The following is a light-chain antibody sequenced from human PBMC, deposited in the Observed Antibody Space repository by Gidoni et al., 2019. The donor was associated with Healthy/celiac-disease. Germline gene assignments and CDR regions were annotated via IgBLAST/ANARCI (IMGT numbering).Light chain of an antibody. CDR3: SSYTSSSTLRGV. CDR1: SSDVGGYNY. Sequence: QSALTQPASVSGSPGTSITISCTGTSSDVGGYNYVSWYQPHPGKAPKLMIYEVSNRPSGVSNRFSGSKSGNTASLTISGLQAEDEADYYCSSYTSSSTLRGVFGGGTKLTVL. CDR2: EVS. V-gene: IGLV2-14*01. J-gene: IGLJ2*01.